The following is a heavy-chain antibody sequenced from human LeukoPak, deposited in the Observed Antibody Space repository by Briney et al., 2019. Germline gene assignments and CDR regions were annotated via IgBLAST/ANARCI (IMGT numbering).Heavy chain of an antibody. Sequence: PGGSLRLSCAASGFTFSNYWMTWVRQAPGKGLEWVANIKQDGSEKYYVDSVKGRFTISRDNAKNSLYLQINSLRAEDTAVYYCARSSYSSSSSVWGQGTMVTVSS. V-gene: IGHV3-7*03. CDR3: ARSSYSSSSSV. J-gene: IGHJ3*01. CDR1: GFTFSNYW. CDR2: IKQDGSEK. D-gene: IGHD6-6*01.